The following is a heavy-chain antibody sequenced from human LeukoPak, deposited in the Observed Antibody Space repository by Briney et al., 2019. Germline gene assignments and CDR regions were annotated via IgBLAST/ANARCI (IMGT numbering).Heavy chain of an antibody. CDR1: GFTFNKSW. J-gene: IGHJ4*02. V-gene: IGHV3-7*01. Sequence: GGSLRLSCAASGFTFNKSWMSWVRQAPGKGPEWVANIKEDGTQKYYVDSVRGRFTISRDNAENSLYLQMNSLRDEDTAVYYCAKTGERDYWSRGTLVTVSS. D-gene: IGHD7-27*01. CDR3: AKTGERDY. CDR2: IKEDGTQK.